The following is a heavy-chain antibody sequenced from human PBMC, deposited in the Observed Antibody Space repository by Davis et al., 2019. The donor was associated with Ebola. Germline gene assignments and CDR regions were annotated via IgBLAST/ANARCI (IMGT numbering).Heavy chain of an antibody. Sequence: GESLKISCAASGFSFSSYNMNWVRQAPGKGLEWISYISSSSSTIFYADSVKGRFTISRDNAKNSLYLQMNTLRAEDTAVYYWARTSGTTGIFLGWGQGTLVTVSS. CDR1: GFSFSSYN. D-gene: IGHD1-1*01. J-gene: IGHJ4*02. CDR2: ISSSSSTI. V-gene: IGHV3-48*04. CDR3: ARTSGTTGIFLG.